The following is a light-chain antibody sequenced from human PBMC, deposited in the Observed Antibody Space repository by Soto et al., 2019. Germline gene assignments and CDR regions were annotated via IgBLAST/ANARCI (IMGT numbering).Light chain of an antibody. CDR1: QSISGNY. J-gene: IGKJ5*01. CDR3: QQYGSSPPIT. V-gene: IGKV3-20*01. Sequence: EVLFTQSPCTLSLSPGEKVTLSCRAIQSISGNYLPWDKYKPGKAPRLLIAGTYTRATGIPASFGGRLSGTDFTLTISRLEPEDFAVYYCQQYGSSPPITVGQGTRLEIK. CDR2: GTY.